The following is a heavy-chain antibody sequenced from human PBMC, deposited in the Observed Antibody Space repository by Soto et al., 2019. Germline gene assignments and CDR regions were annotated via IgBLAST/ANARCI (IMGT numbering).Heavy chain of an antibody. J-gene: IGHJ4*02. Sequence: PGWSLRLSSAASGFTFSSYAMSWVLQAPGKGLEWVSAISGSGGSTYYADSVKGRFTISRDNSKNTLYLQMNSLRAEDTAVYYCEKDVYSSGWYLVWNYWGQGTLVTVSS. CDR2: ISGSGGST. CDR1: GFTFSSYA. D-gene: IGHD6-19*01. CDR3: EKDVYSSGWYLVWNY. V-gene: IGHV3-23*01.